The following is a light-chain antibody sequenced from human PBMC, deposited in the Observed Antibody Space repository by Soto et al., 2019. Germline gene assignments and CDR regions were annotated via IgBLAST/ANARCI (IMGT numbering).Light chain of an antibody. CDR1: SSNLGKNP. CDR3: AAGDDRFYV. J-gene: IGLJ1*01. V-gene: IGLV1-44*01. Sequence: QSVLTQPPSASGTPGQRVTISCSGSSSNLGKNPVSWYQKFPGTAPKLLIYTNTQRPSGVPDRFSGSKTCTSASLAISGLRSEDEADYYCAAGDDRFYVLGSGTKLTVL. CDR2: TNT.